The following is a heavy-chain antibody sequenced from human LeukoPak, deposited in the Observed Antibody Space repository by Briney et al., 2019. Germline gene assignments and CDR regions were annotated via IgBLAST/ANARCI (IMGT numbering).Heavy chain of an antibody. D-gene: IGHD3-3*01. J-gene: IGHJ3*02. CDR1: GYTFTSYD. CDR2: MNPNSGNT. Sequence: ASVKVSCKASGYTFTSYDINWVRQATGQGLEWMGWMNPNSGNTGYAQKFQGRVTITRNTSISTAYMELSSLRSEDTAVYYCARGQTYDFWSGNDAFDIWGQGTMVTVSS. V-gene: IGHV1-8*03. CDR3: ARGQTYDFWSGNDAFDI.